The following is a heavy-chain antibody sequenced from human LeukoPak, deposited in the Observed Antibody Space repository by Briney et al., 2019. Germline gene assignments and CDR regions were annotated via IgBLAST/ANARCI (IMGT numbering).Heavy chain of an antibody. CDR1: GFTFSGSA. D-gene: IGHD1-26*01. J-gene: IGHJ5*02. CDR2: IDKKGKGYATAT. Sequence: GRSRRPSWAVAGFTFSGSAIHWVRQSSGKGLEWVGQIDKKGKGYATATAYAASVKGRFTISRDDSINTAYLQMQSLKTEDTALYYCTRDSGTYNWFDPWGQGTLVTVSS. V-gene: IGHV3-73*01. CDR3: TRDSGTYNWFDP.